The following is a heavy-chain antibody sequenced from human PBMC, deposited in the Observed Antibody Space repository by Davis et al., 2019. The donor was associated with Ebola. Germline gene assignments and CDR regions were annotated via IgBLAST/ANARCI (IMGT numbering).Heavy chain of an antibody. CDR1: GFTFSSYG. J-gene: IGHJ4*02. D-gene: IGHD5-18*01. CDR2: IWYDGSNK. CDR3: ARWTQLFYYSDY. Sequence: GESLKISCAASGFTFSSYGMHWVRQAPGKGLEWVAVIWYDGSNKYYADSVKGRFTISRDNSKNTLYLQMNSLRAEDTAVYYCARWTQLFYYSDYWGQGTLVTVSS. V-gene: IGHV3-33*08.